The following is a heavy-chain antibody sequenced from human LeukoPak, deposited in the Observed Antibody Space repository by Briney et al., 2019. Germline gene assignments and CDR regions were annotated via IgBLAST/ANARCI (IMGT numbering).Heavy chain of an antibody. V-gene: IGHV3-7*01. Sequence: PGGSLRLSCAASGFSLSGYWMSWVRQAPGQGLEWVANIGKDGSWIHYADSVKGRFTIFRDNAKNSLYLQMNSLRADDTAIYYCARDLDFYATDYWGQGTLVTVSS. D-gene: IGHD2/OR15-2a*01. CDR2: IGKDGSWI. CDR1: GFSLSGYW. CDR3: ARDLDFYATDY. J-gene: IGHJ4*02.